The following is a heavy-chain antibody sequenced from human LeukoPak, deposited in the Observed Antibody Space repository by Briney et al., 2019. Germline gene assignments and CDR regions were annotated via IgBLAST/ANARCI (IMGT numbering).Heavy chain of an antibody. CDR2: MNPNSGNT. CDR1: VYTFTSYD. CDR3: ARRWFSPVPSRLPWYFDL. V-gene: IGHV1-8*03. D-gene: IGHD2-21*02. J-gene: IGHJ2*01. Sequence: ASVKVSCKASVYTFTSYDINWVRQATGQGLEWMGWMNPNSGNTGYAQKFQGRVTITRNTSISTAYMELSSLRSEDTAVYYCARRWFSPVPSRLPWYFDLWGRGTLVTVSS.